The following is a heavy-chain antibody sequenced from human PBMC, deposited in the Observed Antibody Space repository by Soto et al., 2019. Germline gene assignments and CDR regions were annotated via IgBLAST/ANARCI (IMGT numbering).Heavy chain of an antibody. J-gene: IGHJ4*02. CDR3: ARARAAAGHYYFDY. V-gene: IGHV1-2*04. CDR1: GYTFTGYY. D-gene: IGHD6-13*01. CDR2: INPNSGGT. Sequence: ASVKVSCTSSGYTFTGYYMHWVRQAPGQGLEWMGWINPNSGGTNYAQKFQGWVTMTRDTSISTAYMELSRLRSDDTAVYYCARARAAAGHYYFDYWGQGTLVTVSS.